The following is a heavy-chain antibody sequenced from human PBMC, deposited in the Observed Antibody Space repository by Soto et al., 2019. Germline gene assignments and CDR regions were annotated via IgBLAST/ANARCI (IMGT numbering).Heavy chain of an antibody. CDR2: IYYSGST. V-gene: IGHV4-39*01. Sequence: SETLSLTCTVSGGSISSSSYYWGRIRQPPGKGLEWIGSIYYSGSTYYDPSLKSRVTISVDTSKNQFSLKLSSVTAADTAVYYCARPGIVGATTHFDYWGQGTLVTVSS. J-gene: IGHJ4*02. D-gene: IGHD1-26*01. CDR3: ARPGIVGATTHFDY. CDR1: GGSISSSSYY.